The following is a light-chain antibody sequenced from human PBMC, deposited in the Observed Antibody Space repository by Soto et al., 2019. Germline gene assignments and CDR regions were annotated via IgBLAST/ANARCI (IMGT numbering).Light chain of an antibody. V-gene: IGLV2-8*01. CDR3: SSYAGSNNMV. CDR2: EVS. CDR1: SSDVGGYNY. J-gene: IGLJ2*01. Sequence: QSALTQPPSASGSPGQSVTISCTRNSSDVGGYNYVSWYQQHPGKAPKLMIYEVSKRPSGVPDRFSGSKSGNTASLTVSGLQAEDEADYYRSSYAGSNNMVFGGGTKLTVL.